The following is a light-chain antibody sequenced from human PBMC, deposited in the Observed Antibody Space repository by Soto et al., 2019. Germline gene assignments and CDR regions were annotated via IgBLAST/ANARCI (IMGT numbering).Light chain of an antibody. J-gene: IGKJ4*02. V-gene: IGKV3-11*01. CDR1: QIVSNI. CDR2: ETS. CDR3: QQRSSWPPT. Sequence: IVLTQSPATLSVSPGERATLSCRASQIVSNILAWYQQKPGQAPRLLTYETSHRAPGTPARFSGSGPGTDFTLTISSLEAEDFALYFCQQRSSWPPTFGGGTKVDIK.